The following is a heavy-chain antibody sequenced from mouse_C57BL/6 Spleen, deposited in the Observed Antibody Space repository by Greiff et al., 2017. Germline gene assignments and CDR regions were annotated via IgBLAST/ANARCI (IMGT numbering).Heavy chain of an antibody. Sequence: VQLQQSGAELVKPGASVKLSCTASGFNIKDYYMHWVKQRTEQGLEWIGRIDPEDGETKYAPKFQGKATITADTSSNTAYLQLSSLTSEDTAFYDVALAPGGSSGLDYWGQGTTLTVSS. CDR1: GFNIKDYY. V-gene: IGHV14-2*01. J-gene: IGHJ2*01. CDR3: ALAPGGSSGLDY. D-gene: IGHD1-1*02. CDR2: IDPEDGET.